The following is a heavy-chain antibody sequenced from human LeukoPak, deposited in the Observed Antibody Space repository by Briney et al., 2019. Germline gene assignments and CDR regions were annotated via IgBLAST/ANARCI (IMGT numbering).Heavy chain of an antibody. J-gene: IGHJ3*02. D-gene: IGHD3-10*01. V-gene: IGHV5-51*01. CDR3: ARHHDKGVQRAFDI. CDR2: IYPGDSDT. CDR1: GYTFSTYW. Sequence: GESLQISFKGSGYTFSTYWIGWVRQVPGKGLEWMGIIYPGDSDTRDSPSFQGHVTMSADKSTAYLQWSSLKASDTGMYYCARHHDKGVQRAFDIWGQGTMVIVSS.